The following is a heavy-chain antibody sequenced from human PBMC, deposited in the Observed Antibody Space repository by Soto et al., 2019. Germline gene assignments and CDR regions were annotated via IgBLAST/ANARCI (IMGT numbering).Heavy chain of an antibody. Sequence: EVQLLESGGGLVQPGGSLRLSCAASGFTFSSYAMSWVRQAPGKGLEWVSAISGSGGSTNYADSVKGRFTISRDNSKNTLYLQMTRLRAEDTAVNYCAYSSTPFDSWGQGTLVTVSS. D-gene: IGHD6-13*01. J-gene: IGHJ4*02. V-gene: IGHV3-23*01. CDR2: ISGSGGST. CDR1: GFTFSSYA. CDR3: AYSSTPFDS.